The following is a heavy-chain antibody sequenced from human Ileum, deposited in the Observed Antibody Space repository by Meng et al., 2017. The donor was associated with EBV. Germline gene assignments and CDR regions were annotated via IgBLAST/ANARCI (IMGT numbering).Heavy chain of an antibody. CDR1: GGSISRSDW. V-gene: IGHV4-4*02. Sequence: QVQLQEAGPGLVKPSEPLSLTCAVSGGSISRSDWWSWVRQPPGKGLEWIGETSHSGSTNYSPSLKSRVTISLGKSKNQLSLKLNSVTAADTAVYYCASSDYYRSDYWGQGTLVTVSS. CDR2: TSHSGST. D-gene: IGHD3-22*01. J-gene: IGHJ4*02. CDR3: ASSDYYRSDY.